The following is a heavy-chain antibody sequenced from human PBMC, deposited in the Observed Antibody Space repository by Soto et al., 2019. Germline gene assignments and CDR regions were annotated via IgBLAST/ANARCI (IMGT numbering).Heavy chain of an antibody. CDR3: ARARSAAMVTIPTDY. Sequence: PGGSLRLSCAASGFTFSSYSMNWVRQAPGKGLEWVSSISSSSSYIYYADSVKGRFTISRDNAKNSLYLQMNSLRAEDTAVYYCARARSAAMVTIPTDYWGQGTLVTVSS. D-gene: IGHD5-18*01. J-gene: IGHJ4*02. CDR1: GFTFSSYS. V-gene: IGHV3-21*01. CDR2: ISSSSSYI.